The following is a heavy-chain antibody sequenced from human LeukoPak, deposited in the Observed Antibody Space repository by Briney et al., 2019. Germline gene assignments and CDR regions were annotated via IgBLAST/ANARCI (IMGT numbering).Heavy chain of an antibody. D-gene: IGHD6-13*01. CDR1: RFTFNNYA. J-gene: IGHJ4*02. V-gene: IGHV3-23*01. Sequence: GGSLRLSCAASRFTFNNYAMSWVRQAPGKGLEWVSAISGSGVNTYYADSVKGRFTISRDNSKNTLYLQMNSLRVEDTAVYYCAKEGYSSTWNADFDYWGQGTLVIVSS. CDR3: AKEGYSSTWNADFDY. CDR2: ISGSGVNT.